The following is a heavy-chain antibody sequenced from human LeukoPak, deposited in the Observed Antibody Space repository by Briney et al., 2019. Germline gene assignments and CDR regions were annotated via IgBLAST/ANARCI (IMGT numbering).Heavy chain of an antibody. CDR3: VRESEYYFDYSASFDY. D-gene: IGHD3-22*01. J-gene: IGHJ4*02. V-gene: IGHV3-30-3*01. CDR1: GFTFTAYL. CDR2: MSSDGNAM. Sequence: GGSLRLSCAASGFTFTAYLIHWVRQAPGKGLEWVAVMSSDGNAMFYADSVKGRFTISRDNSKNTLYLQMNSLRAEDTAVYYCVRESEYYFDYSASFDYWGQGTLVTVSS.